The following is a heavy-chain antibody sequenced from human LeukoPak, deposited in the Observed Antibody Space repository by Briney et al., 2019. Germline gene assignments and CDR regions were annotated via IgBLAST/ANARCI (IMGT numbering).Heavy chain of an antibody. J-gene: IGHJ4*02. CDR1: GFTFSSYG. CDR2: IWYDGSNK. V-gene: IGHV3-33*01. Sequence: GSLRLSCAASGFTFSSYGMHWVRQAPGKGLEWVAVIWYDGSNKYYADSVKGRFTISRDNAKNSLYLQMNSLRVEDTAVYYCARGGELLFFGETFFDYWGQGILVTASS. D-gene: IGHD3-10*01. CDR3: ARGGELLFFGETFFDY.